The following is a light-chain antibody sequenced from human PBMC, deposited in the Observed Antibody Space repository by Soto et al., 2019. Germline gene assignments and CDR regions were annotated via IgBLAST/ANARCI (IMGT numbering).Light chain of an antibody. CDR1: ASNIGADYD. CDR3: QAYDRSLNGWV. V-gene: IGLV1-40*01. CDR2: GNT. Sequence: QPVLTQPPSVSGAPGQRVTISRTGSASNIGADYDAHWYQQLPGAAPQLLIYGNTNRPSGVPDRISGSNSGASPYLSITGLQAEDEADYYCQAYDRSLNGWVFGGGTKLTVL. J-gene: IGLJ3*02.